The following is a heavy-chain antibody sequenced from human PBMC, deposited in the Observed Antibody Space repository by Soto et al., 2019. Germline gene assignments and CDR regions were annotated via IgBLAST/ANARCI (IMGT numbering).Heavy chain of an antibody. J-gene: IGHJ6*02. V-gene: IGHV4-34*01. CDR2: MNHGGST. CDR1: GGSFSDYY. Sequence: SETLSLTCDVYGGSFSDYYLSWIRQPPGKGLEWIGEMNHGGSTSYNLSLKSRVTISVDTSKNQFTLKLRSVTVADTAVYYCARVQYYYGSGSYYSYYYAMDVWGQGTTVTVSS. D-gene: IGHD3-10*01. CDR3: ARVQYYYGSGSYYSYYYAMDV.